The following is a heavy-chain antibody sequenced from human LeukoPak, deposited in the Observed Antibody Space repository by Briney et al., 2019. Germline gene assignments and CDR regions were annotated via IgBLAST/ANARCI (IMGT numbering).Heavy chain of an antibody. J-gene: IGHJ4*02. Sequence: ASVKVSCKASGYTFTSYGISWVRQAPGQGLEWMGWISAYNGNTNYAQKLQGRVTMTTDTSTSTAYMELRSLRSDDTAVYYCAGDGSGYCSSTSCYSTDFDYWGQGTLVTVSS. CDR2: ISAYNGNT. D-gene: IGHD2-2*03. V-gene: IGHV1-18*01. CDR1: GYTFTSYG. CDR3: AGDGSGYCSSTSCYSTDFDY.